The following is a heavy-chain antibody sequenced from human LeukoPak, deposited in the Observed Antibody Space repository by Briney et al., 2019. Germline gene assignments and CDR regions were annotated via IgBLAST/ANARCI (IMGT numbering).Heavy chain of an antibody. D-gene: IGHD6-19*01. CDR2: ISSSSSYI. CDR1: GFTFSSYS. Sequence: GGSLRLSCAASGFTFSSYSMNWVRQAPGKGLEWVSSISSSSSYIYYADSVKGRFTISRDNAKNSLYLQMNSLRAEDTAVYYCARATNIPVAAGGNFDYWGQGTLVTVSS. V-gene: IGHV3-21*01. J-gene: IGHJ4*02. CDR3: ARATNIPVAAGGNFDY.